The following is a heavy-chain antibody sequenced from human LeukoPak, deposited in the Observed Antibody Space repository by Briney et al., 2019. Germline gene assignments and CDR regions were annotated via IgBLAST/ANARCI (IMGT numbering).Heavy chain of an antibody. D-gene: IGHD3-22*01. Sequence: PGGSLRLSCAASGFTFSSYEMNWVRQAPGKGLEWVSYISSSGSTIYYADSVKGRFTISRDNAKNSLYLQMNSLRAEDTAVYYCARGRDDSSGYFDYWGQGTLVTVSS. CDR1: GFTFSSYE. J-gene: IGHJ4*02. V-gene: IGHV3-48*03. CDR3: ARGRDDSSGYFDY. CDR2: ISSSGSTI.